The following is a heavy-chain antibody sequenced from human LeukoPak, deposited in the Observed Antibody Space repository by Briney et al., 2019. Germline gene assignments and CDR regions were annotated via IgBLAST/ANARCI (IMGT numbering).Heavy chain of an antibody. Sequence: GGSLRLSCAASGFTFSTYWRTWVRQAPGKGPEWVANMKRDGSEVYYANSVKGHFTSSRDNAKNSLYLQMNSLRAEYTAVYYCASYTEYYFDYWGQGTLVTVSS. CDR3: ASYTEYYFDY. D-gene: IGHD2-2*02. CDR1: GFTFSTYW. V-gene: IGHV3-7*01. CDR2: MKRDGSEV. J-gene: IGHJ4*02.